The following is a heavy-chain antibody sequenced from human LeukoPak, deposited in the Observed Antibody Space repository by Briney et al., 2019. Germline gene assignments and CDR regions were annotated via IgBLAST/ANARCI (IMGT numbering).Heavy chain of an antibody. Sequence: PGGSLRLSCAASGFTFRDYYMTWIRQAPGKGLEWIAYISRSGNTLYYADSVEGRFTISRDNAKNSLYLQMNSLRAEDTAVYYCAREVVIFPDYYYYGMDIWGQGTTVTVSS. CDR3: AREVVIFPDYYYYGMDI. J-gene: IGHJ6*02. V-gene: IGHV3-11*01. D-gene: IGHD3-9*01. CDR2: ISRSGNTL. CDR1: GFTFRDYY.